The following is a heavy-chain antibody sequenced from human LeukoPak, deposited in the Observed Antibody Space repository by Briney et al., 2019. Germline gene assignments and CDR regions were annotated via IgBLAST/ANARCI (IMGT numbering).Heavy chain of an antibody. D-gene: IGHD5-24*01. CDR2: INHSGST. J-gene: IGHJ4*02. Sequence: SETLSLTCAVYGGSFSGYYWSWIRQPPGKGLEWIGEINHSGSTYYNPSLKSRVTISVDTSKNQFSLKLSSVTAADTAVYYCARRWLRAPYYFDYWGQGTLVTVSS. CDR1: GGSFSGYY. V-gene: IGHV4-34*01. CDR3: ARRWLRAPYYFDY.